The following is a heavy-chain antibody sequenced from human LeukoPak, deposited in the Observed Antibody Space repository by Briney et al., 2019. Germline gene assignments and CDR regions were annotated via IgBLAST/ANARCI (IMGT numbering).Heavy chain of an antibody. CDR2: ISSSSSTI. V-gene: IGHV3-48*01. J-gene: IGHJ4*02. Sequence: GGSLRLSCAASGFTFSSYNMHWVRQAPGKWLEWVSFISSSSSTIYYADSVKGRFTISRDNARNSLSLQMTVLRAEDTAVYYCARETPDSSGWDWGQGTLVTVSS. CDR3: ARETPDSSGWD. D-gene: IGHD6-19*01. CDR1: GFTFSSYN.